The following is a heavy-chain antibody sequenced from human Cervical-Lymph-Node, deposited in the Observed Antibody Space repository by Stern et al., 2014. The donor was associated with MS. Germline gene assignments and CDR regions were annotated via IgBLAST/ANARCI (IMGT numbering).Heavy chain of an antibody. V-gene: IGHV3-66*02. Sequence: EVQLVESGGGLVQPGGSVRLSCAASGLSVSGNYMAWVRPDPGKGLEWVSVLWTGAETQYADSVEGRFTISRDNSKNTVYLQMNSLRVDDTAVYYCARGSSHRGADATRKPFDNWGQGTLVTVSS. CDR3: ARGSSHRGADATRKPFDN. CDR1: GLSVSGNY. CDR2: LWTGAET. D-gene: IGHD6-25*01. J-gene: IGHJ4*02.